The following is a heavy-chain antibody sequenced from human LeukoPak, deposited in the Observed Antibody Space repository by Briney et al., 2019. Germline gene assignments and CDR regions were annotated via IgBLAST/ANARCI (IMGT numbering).Heavy chain of an antibody. J-gene: IGHJ4*02. Sequence: KSSETLSLTCAFSGSSINSYYWSWIRQPPGKGLEWIGYNYYGGTTNYNPSLKSRVTISVDTSKDQFSLKLTSVTAADTAGYYCARAVYSSSALDYWGQGTLVTVSS. CDR2: NYYGGTT. D-gene: IGHD6-13*01. CDR1: GSSINSYY. V-gene: IGHV4-59*01. CDR3: ARAVYSSSALDY.